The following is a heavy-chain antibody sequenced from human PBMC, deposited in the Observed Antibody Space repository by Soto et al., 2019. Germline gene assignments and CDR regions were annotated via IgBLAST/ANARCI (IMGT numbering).Heavy chain of an antibody. J-gene: IGHJ4*02. CDR1: GFTFSSYW. Sequence: GGSLRLSCAASGFTFSSYWMHWVRQAPGKGLVWVSRINSDGSSTSYADSVKGRFTISRDNAKNTLYLQMNSLRAEDTAVYYCAGDGTTGTTVNGNDYWGQGTLVTVSS. CDR2: INSDGSST. CDR3: AGDGTTGTTVNGNDY. V-gene: IGHV3-74*01. D-gene: IGHD1-7*01.